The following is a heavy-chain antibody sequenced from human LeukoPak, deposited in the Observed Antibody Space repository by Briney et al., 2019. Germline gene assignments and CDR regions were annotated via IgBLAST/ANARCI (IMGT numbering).Heavy chain of an antibody. J-gene: IGHJ4*02. CDR3: ARAKGTGLRGYSYGYYFDY. D-gene: IGHD5-18*01. CDR2: INHSGST. V-gene: IGHV4-34*01. Sequence: SETLSLTCAVYGGSFSGYYWSWIRQPPGKRLEWIGEINHSGSTNYNPSLESRVTISVDTSKNQFSLKLSSVTAADTAVYYCARAKGTGLRGYSYGYYFDYWGQGTLVTVSS. CDR1: GGSFSGYY.